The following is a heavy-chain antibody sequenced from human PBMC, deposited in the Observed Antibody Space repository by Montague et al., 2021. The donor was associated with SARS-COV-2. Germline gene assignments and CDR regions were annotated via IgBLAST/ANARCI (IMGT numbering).Heavy chain of an antibody. CDR3: VREGRSSAYAMDY. D-gene: IGHD3-22*01. CDR2: IYSSGST. V-gene: IGHV4-59*02. J-gene: IGHJ4*02. CDR1: GDSVDSDC. Sequence: SETLSLTCTVSGDSVDSDCWSWVRQPPGERLEWIGNIYSSGSTHYNPSLRSRVTISVDTSKSQFSLRLTSVTAADTAVYYCVREGRSSAYAMDYWGQGTLVTVSS.